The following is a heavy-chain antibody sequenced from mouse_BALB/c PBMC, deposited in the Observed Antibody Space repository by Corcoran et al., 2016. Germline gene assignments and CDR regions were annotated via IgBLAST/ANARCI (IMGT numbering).Heavy chain of an antibody. CDR1: GYTFTDYY. CDR2: INPNNGGT. Sequence: EVQLQQSGAELMKPGASVKVSCKASGYTFTDYYMKWVKQGHGKSLEWVGDINPNNGGTSYTQKFKGKATLTVDKSTNTAYMQLNSLTSEDSAVYYCARESDWSFDVWGAGTTVTVS. J-gene: IGHJ1*01. V-gene: IGHV1-26*01. D-gene: IGHD6-2*01. CDR3: ARESDWSFDV.